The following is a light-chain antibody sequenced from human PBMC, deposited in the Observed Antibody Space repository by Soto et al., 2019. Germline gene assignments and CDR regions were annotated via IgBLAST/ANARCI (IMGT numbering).Light chain of an antibody. CDR2: GVK. CDR1: GRDIGGYDY. Sequence: HSVLTQPASVSGSPGQSITISCTGSGRDIGGYDYVSWYQQHPGKAPKLLIYGVKNRPSGVSYRFSASKSAFTASLTISGLQAEDEAHYYCSSYTTSYFYVFGSGTKVTV. J-gene: IGLJ1*01. CDR3: SSYTTSYFYV. V-gene: IGLV2-14*01.